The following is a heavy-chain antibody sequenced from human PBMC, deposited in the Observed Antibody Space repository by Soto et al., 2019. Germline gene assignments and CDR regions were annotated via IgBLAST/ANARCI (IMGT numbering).Heavy chain of an antibody. CDR1: GFDFNIYN. V-gene: IGHV3-48*01. CDR3: VREDFWSGRYEDFYWFGP. CDR2: IDKSGSTV. Sequence: GGSLRLSCAASGFDFNIYNMNWVRQGPGKGLECVSYIDKSGSTVYYADSVKGRFTISTDNANNSLFLQMNSLRVDDTAIYYCVREDFWSGRYEDFYWFGPWGQGTPVTVSS. D-gene: IGHD3-3*01. J-gene: IGHJ5*02.